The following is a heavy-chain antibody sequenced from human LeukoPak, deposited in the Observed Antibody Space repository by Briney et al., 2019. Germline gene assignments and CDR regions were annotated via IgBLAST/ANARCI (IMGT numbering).Heavy chain of an antibody. V-gene: IGHV4-38-2*02. CDR3: ARDRSSGLFDY. J-gene: IGHJ4*02. CDR1: GYSISSGYY. D-gene: IGHD6-19*01. Sequence: TSETLSLTCTVSGYSISSGYYWGWIRQPPGKGLEWIGSIYHSGSTYYNPSLKSRVTISVDTSKNQFSLKLSSVTAADTAVYYCARDRSSGLFDYWGQGTLVTVSS. CDR2: IYHSGST.